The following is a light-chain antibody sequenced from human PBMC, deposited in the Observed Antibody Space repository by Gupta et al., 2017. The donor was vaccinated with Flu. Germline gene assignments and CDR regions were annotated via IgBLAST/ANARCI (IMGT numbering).Light chain of an antibody. Sequence: SALPQPPSAPGSPRLSVTISCTGSSSDVGTSNFVSWYQQHPGKAPKLMIYEVNKRPSGVPDRFSGSKSGNTASLNVSGLQAEDEADYYCCSYAGNSTYVFGTGTKVTVL. CDR3: CSYAGNSTYV. V-gene: IGLV2-8*01. CDR1: SSDVGTSNF. J-gene: IGLJ1*01. CDR2: EVN.